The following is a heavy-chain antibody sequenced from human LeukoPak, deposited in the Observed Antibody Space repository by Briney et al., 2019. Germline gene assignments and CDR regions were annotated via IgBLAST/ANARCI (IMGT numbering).Heavy chain of an antibody. CDR3: ARGGTRYYDSSGYYKLDI. J-gene: IGHJ3*02. CDR2: INHSGST. CDR1: GGSFSGYY. D-gene: IGHD3-22*01. Sequence: PSETLSLTCAVYGGSFSGYYWSWICQPPGKGLEWIGEINHSGSTNYNPSLKSRVTISVDTSKNQFSLKLSSVTAADTAVYYCARGGTRYYDSSGYYKLDIWGQGTMVTVSS. V-gene: IGHV4-34*01.